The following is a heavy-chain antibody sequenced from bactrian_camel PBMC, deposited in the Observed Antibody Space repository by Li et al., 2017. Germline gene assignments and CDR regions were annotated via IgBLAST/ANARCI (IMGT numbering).Heavy chain of an antibody. V-gene: IGHV3S1*01. CDR3: AQDVLERGCSPTTVFNI. D-gene: IGHD8*01. Sequence: VQLVESGGGLVQPGGSLGLSCEASGATYSFYCMGWFRQAPGKEREGLATIYTPGAYTQYADSVKGRFTISHDVAKRTLSLQMSNIEAEDTATYYCAQDVLERGCSPTTVFNIWGQGTQVTVS. CDR1: GATYSFYC. J-gene: IGHJ4*01. CDR2: IYTPGAYT.